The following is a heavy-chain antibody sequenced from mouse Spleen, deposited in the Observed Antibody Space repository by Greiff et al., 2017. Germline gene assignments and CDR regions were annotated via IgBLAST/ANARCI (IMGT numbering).Heavy chain of an antibody. D-gene: IGHD2-3*01. J-gene: IGHJ4*01. Sequence: QVQLQQSGAELARPGASVKMSCKASGYTFTSYTMHWVKQRPGQGLEWIGYINPSSGYTKYNQKFKDKATLTADKSSSTAYMQLSSLTSEDSAVYYCARAEGGYYRGYAMDYWGQGTSVTVSS. CDR2: INPSSGYT. CDR3: ARAEGGYYRGYAMDY. CDR1: GYTFTSYT. V-gene: IGHV1-4*01.